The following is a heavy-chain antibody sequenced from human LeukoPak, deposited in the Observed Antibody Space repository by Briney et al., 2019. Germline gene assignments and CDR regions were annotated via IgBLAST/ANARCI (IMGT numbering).Heavy chain of an antibody. Sequence: PGGSLRLSCAASGFTFDDYAMHWVRQAPGKGLEWVSGISWNSGSIGYADSVEGRFTISRDNAKNSLYLQMNSLRAEDTALYYCAKAAIGKNYYFDYWGQGTLVTVSS. CDR2: ISWNSGSI. D-gene: IGHD1-7*01. J-gene: IGHJ4*02. CDR3: AKAAIGKNYYFDY. CDR1: GFTFDDYA. V-gene: IGHV3-9*01.